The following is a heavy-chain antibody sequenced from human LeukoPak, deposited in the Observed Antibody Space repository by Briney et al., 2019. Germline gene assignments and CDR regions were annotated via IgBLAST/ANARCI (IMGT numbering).Heavy chain of an antibody. D-gene: IGHD4-23*01. V-gene: IGHV1-69*01. CDR2: IIPIFGTA. Sequence: SVKVSCKASGGTFSSYAISWVRQAPGQGLEWMGGIIPIFGTANYAQKFQGRVTITADESTSTAYKELSSLRSEDTAVYYCARASTIYGGTYYFDYWGQGTLVTVSS. J-gene: IGHJ4*02. CDR1: GGTFSSYA. CDR3: ARASTIYGGTYYFDY.